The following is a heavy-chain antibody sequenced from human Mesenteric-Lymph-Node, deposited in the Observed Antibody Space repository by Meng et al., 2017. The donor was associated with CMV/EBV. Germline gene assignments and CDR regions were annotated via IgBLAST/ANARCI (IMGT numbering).Heavy chain of an antibody. V-gene: IGHV5-51*01. CDR1: GYSFTSYW. D-gene: IGHD6-6*01. J-gene: IGHJ6*02. CDR3: ARLTGSSSLYYYYFFAMDV. Sequence: GGSLRLSCKGSGYSFTSYWIGWVRQMSGKGLEWVGIIYPGDSDTRYSPSFQGQVTISADKSISTAYLQWSSLKASDTAMYYCARLTGSSSLYYYYFFAMDVWGQGTTVTVSS. CDR2: IYPGDSDT.